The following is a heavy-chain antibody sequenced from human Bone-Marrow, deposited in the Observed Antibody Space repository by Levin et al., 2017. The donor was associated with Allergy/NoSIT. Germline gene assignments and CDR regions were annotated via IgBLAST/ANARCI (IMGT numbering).Heavy chain of an antibody. J-gene: IGHJ4*02. CDR3: AFGSGSYYNVGEFDY. Sequence: GGSLRLSCAASGFTFDDYAMHWVRQAPGKGLEWVSGISWNSGSIGYADSVKGRFTISRDNAKNSLYLQMNSLRAEDTALYYCAFGSGSYYNVGEFDYWGQGTLVTVSS. CDR1: GFTFDDYA. V-gene: IGHV3-9*01. CDR2: ISWNSGSI. D-gene: IGHD3-10*01.